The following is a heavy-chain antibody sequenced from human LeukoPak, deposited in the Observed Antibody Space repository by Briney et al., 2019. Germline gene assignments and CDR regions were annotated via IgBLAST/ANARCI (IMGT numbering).Heavy chain of an antibody. D-gene: IGHD2-15*01. V-gene: IGHV3-7*01. CDR3: AREGSGYDY. CDR1: GFTLSNHW. J-gene: IGHJ4*02. CDR2: IKQDGTKK. Sequence: GGSLRLSCAASGFTLSNHWMGWVRQAPGKGLEWVANIKQDGTKKNYVDSVKGRFTISRDNARNSLFLQMNSLRAEDTAMYYCAREGSGYDYWGQGTLVTVSS.